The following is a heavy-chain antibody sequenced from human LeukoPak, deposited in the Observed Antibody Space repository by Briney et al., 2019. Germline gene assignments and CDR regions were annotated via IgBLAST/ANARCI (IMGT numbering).Heavy chain of an antibody. V-gene: IGHV4-38-2*02. Sequence: PSETLSLTCTVSGYSISSGYYWGWIRQPPGKGLEWIGSIYHSGSTYYNPSLKSRVTISVDTSKNQFSLKLSSVTAADTAVYYCARVADYYDSSGSNDYWGQGTLVTVSS. CDR1: GYSISSGYY. J-gene: IGHJ4*02. CDR2: IYHSGST. CDR3: ARVADYYDSSGSNDY. D-gene: IGHD3-22*01.